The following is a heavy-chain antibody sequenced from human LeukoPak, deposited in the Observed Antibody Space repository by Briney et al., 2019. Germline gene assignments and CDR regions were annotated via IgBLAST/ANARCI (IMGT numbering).Heavy chain of an antibody. J-gene: IGHJ4*02. CDR1: GYSISSGYY. CDR3: AREHNRDGYNY. CDR2: IYHSGST. Sequence: SETLSLTCSVSGYSISSGYYWAWIRHPPGKGLECIGKIYHSGSTYYNPSLKSRVTISVDTSKNQFSLKLSSVTAADTAVYYCAREHNRDGYNYWGQGTLVTVSS. V-gene: IGHV4-38-2*02. D-gene: IGHD5-24*01.